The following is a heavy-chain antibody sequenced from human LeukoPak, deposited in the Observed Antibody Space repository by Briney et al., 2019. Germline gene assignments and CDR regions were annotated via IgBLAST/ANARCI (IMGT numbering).Heavy chain of an antibody. V-gene: IGHV3-43*02. D-gene: IGHD3-10*01. Sequence: GGSLRLSCAASGFTFDDYAMHWVRQAPGKGLEWVSLISGDGGSTYYADSVKGRFTISRDNSKNSLYLQMNSLRTEDTALYYCAPTPGRIGRWGQGTLSPSPQ. J-gene: IGHJ4*02. CDR1: GFTFDDYA. CDR2: ISGDGGST. CDR3: APTPGRIGR.